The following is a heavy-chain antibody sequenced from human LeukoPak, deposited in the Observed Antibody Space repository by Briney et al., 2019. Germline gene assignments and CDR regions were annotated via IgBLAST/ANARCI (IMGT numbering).Heavy chain of an antibody. J-gene: IGHJ6*03. D-gene: IGHD3-9*01. V-gene: IGHV4-39*01. CDR2: IYYSGST. Sequence: SETLSLTCTVSGDSISSSSYYWGWIRQPPGKGLEWIGSIYYSGSTYYNLSLKSRVTISVDTSKNQFSLKLSSVTAADTAVYYCARHDGLRYSRYYYYYMDVWGKGTTVTVSS. CDR3: ARHDGLRYSRYYYYYMDV. CDR1: GDSISSSSYY.